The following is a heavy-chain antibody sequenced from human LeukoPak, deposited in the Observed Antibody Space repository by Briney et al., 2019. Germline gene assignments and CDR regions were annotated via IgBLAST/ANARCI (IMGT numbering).Heavy chain of an antibody. J-gene: IGHJ4*02. CDR3: ARASRGIVVVVAAAFDY. Sequence: QDGSDKYYLHSLTPRFTISRHNANNSLYLQMNSLTAEDTAVYYCARASRGIVVVVAAAFDYWGQGTLVTVSS. D-gene: IGHD2-15*01. CDR2: QDGSDK. V-gene: IGHV3-7*04.